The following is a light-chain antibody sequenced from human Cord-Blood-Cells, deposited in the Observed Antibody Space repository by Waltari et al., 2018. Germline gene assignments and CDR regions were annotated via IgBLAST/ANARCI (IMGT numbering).Light chain of an antibody. CDR1: QSVSSY. Sequence: EIVLTQSPATLSLSPGDRATLPCRASQSVSSYLAWYQQEPGQAPTLLIYDASNRATGIPARFSGSGSGTDFTLTISSLEPEDFAVYYCQQRSNWPPWTFGQGTKVEIK. CDR3: QQRSNWPPWT. V-gene: IGKV3-11*01. J-gene: IGKJ1*01. CDR2: DAS.